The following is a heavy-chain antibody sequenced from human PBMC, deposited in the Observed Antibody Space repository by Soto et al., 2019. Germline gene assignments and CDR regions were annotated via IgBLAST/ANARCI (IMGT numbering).Heavy chain of an antibody. CDR2: ISSNGGST. D-gene: IGHD3-16*01. Sequence: GGSLRLSCSASGFTFSSYAMHWVRQAPGKGLEYVSAISSNGGSTYYADSVKGRFTISRDNSKNTLYLQMSSLRAEDTAVNYWVKDMGGIRGAFDIWGQGTMVTVSS. J-gene: IGHJ3*02. V-gene: IGHV3-64D*06. CDR1: GFTFSSYA. CDR3: VKDMGGIRGAFDI.